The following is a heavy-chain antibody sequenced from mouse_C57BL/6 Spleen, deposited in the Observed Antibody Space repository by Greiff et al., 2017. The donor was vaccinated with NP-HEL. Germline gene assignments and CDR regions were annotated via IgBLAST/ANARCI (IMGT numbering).Heavy chain of an antibody. D-gene: IGHD1-1*01. CDR3: AREPFDYYGSSYLDD. CDR2: IHPNSGST. CDR1: GYTFTSYW. Sequence: QVQLQQPGAELVKPGASVKLSCKASGYTFTSYWMHWVKQRPGQGLEWIGMIHPNSGSTNYNEKFKSKATLTVDKSSSTAYMQLSSLTSEDSAVYYCAREPFDYYGSSYLDDWGKGTTLTVSS. V-gene: IGHV1-64*01. J-gene: IGHJ2*01.